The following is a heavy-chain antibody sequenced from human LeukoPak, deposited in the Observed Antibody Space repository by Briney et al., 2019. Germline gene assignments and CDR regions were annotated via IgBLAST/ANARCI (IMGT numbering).Heavy chain of an antibody. Sequence: PSETLSLTCTVSGGSISSGGYYWSWIRQHPGKGLEWIGYIYYSGSTYYNPPLKSRVTISVDTSKNQFSLKLSSVTAADTAVYYCAVGYSSSWYGYWGQGTLVTVSS. CDR3: AVGYSSSWYGY. D-gene: IGHD6-13*01. J-gene: IGHJ4*02. CDR1: GGSISSGGYY. V-gene: IGHV4-31*03. CDR2: IYYSGST.